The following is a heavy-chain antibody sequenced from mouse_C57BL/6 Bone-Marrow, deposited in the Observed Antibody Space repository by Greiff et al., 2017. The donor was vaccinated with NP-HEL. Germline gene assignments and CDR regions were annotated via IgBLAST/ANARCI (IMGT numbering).Heavy chain of an antibody. J-gene: IGHJ1*03. Sequence: EVKLMESGGGLVKPGGSLKLSCAASGFTFSSYAMSWVRQTPEKRLEWVATISDGGSFTISRDNAKNNLYLQMSHLKSEDTAMYYCARDGPFYYGSSHWYFDVWGTGTTVTVSS. D-gene: IGHD1-1*01. CDR1: GFTFSSYA. CDR2: ISDGGS. CDR3: ARDGPFYYGSSHWYFDV. V-gene: IGHV5-4*01.